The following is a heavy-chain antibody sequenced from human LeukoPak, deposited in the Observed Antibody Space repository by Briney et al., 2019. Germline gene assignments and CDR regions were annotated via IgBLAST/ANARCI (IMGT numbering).Heavy chain of an antibody. CDR2: IYPGDSDT. V-gene: IGHV5-51*01. D-gene: IGHD5-18*01. CDR3: ARQGGYSYGQPVYYYYMAV. Sequence: GESLKISCKGSGYSFTSYWIGWVRQMPGKGLEWMGIIYPGDSDTRYSPSFQGQVTISADKSISTAYLQWSSLKASDTAIYYCARQGGYSYGQPVYYYYMAVWGKGTTVTVSS. CDR1: GYSFTSYW. J-gene: IGHJ6*03.